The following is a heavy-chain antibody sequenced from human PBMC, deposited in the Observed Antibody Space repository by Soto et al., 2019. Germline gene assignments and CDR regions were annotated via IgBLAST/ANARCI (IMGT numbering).Heavy chain of an antibody. Sequence: PGGSLRLSCAASGFTFSNYAMNWVRQAPGKGLEWVSGISATGVKTYSADSVKGRFTMSRDNSKDTVYLEMNSLRAEDTAVYYCTKSRPAMIYYFAFWGLGALVTVSS. J-gene: IGHJ4*02. CDR3: TKSRPAMIYYFAF. D-gene: IGHD3-22*01. CDR2: ISATGVKT. V-gene: IGHV3-23*01. CDR1: GFTFSNYA.